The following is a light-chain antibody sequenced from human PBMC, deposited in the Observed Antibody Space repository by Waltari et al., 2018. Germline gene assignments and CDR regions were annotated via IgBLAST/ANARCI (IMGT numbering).Light chain of an antibody. CDR1: SSDVARYDH. Sequence: QSALTQFPSASGSPGQSVTISCTGTSSDVARYDHVSWYQQHPGKAPKLVIYEVTKRPSGVPDRFSGSKSGNTASLTVSGLQAEDEAIYYCCSYGGSDNWVFGGGTKLTVL. CDR2: EVT. V-gene: IGLV2-8*01. CDR3: CSYGGSDNWV. J-gene: IGLJ3*02.